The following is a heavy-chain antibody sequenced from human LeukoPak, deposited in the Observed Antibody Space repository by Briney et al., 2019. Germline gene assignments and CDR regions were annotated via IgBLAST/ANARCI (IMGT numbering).Heavy chain of an antibody. CDR2: IWYDGSNR. CDR1: GFTFRSYG. CDR3: GREGSSRTIDY. Sequence: PGGSLRLSCAASGFTFRSYGMHWVRQAPGKGLEWVAVIWYDGSNRYYADSVKGRFTISRDKSKNTLYLQMDSLRADDTAVYYCGREGSSRTIDYWGQGTLVTVSS. J-gene: IGHJ4*02. V-gene: IGHV3-33*01. D-gene: IGHD1/OR15-1a*01.